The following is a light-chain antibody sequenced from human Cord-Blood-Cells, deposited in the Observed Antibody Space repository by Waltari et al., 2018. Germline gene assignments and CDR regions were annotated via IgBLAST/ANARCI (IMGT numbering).Light chain of an antibody. V-gene: IGLV1-47*01. CDR2: RNN. CDR3: AAWDDSLSGWV. J-gene: IGLJ3*02. Sequence: QSVLTQPPSASGTPGQRVTISCSGSSSNIGSNYVYWYQQLPGTAPKLLTYRNNQRPSGVPDRFSGSKSGTPASLAISGLRSEDEADYYCAAWDDSLSGWVFGGGTKLTVL. CDR1: SSNIGSNY.